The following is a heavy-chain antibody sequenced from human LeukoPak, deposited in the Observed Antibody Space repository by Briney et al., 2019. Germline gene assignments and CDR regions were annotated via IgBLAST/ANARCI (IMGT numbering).Heavy chain of an antibody. V-gene: IGHV3-74*01. CDR3: ARSYGMDV. CDR1: GFTFSTYW. CDR2: INSDCRST. Sequence: GGSLRLSCAASGFTFSTYWMHWVRQAPGKGPVWVSRINSDCRSTIYADSVKGRFTISRDNAKSTMYLQMNSLRAEDTAVYYCARSYGMDVWGQGTTVTVSS. J-gene: IGHJ6*02.